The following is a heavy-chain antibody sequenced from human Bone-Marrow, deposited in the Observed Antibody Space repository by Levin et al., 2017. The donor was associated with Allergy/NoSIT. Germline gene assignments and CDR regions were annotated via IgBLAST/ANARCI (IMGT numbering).Heavy chain of an antibody. CDR1: EFTFSTYG. V-gene: IGHV3-30*18. J-gene: IGHJ6*02. CDR2: ISYDGDDK. CDR3: AKGRHSGSGSYSSRPMDV. D-gene: IGHD3-10*01. Sequence: GESLKISCAASEFTFSTYGMHWVRQAPGEGLEWVAVISYDGDDKQYADSVKGRFTISRDNSKNTLYLQMNPLRAEDTALYYCAKGRHSGSGSYSSRPMDVWGQGTAVTVSS.